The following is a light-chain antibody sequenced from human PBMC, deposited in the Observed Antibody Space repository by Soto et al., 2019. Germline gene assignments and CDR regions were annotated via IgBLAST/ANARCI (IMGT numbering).Light chain of an antibody. Sequence: EIVLTQSPATLSLSPGERATLSCRASQSVSSYLAWYQQKPGQAPRLLIYDASNRATGIPARFSGSGSGTDFTLTISSLEHEYFAVYYCQQRSNWPRITFGQGTRQEIK. CDR2: DAS. V-gene: IGKV3-11*01. CDR3: QQRSNWPRIT. CDR1: QSVSSY. J-gene: IGKJ5*01.